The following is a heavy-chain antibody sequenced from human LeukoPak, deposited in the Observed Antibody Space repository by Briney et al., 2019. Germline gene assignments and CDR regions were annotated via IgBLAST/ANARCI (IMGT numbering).Heavy chain of an antibody. Sequence: PGRSLRLSCAASGFTFSSYGMHWVRQAPGKGLEWVAVIWYDGSNKYYADSVKGRFTISRDNSKNTLYLQMNSLRAEDTAVYYCARARAVIAPFDYWGQGTLVTVSS. D-gene: IGHD2-21*01. J-gene: IGHJ4*02. CDR3: ARARAVIAPFDY. V-gene: IGHV3-33*01. CDR1: GFTFSSYG. CDR2: IWYDGSNK.